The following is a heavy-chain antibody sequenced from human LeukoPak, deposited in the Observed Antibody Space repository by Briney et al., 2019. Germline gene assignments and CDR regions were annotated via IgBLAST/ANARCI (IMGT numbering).Heavy chain of an antibody. CDR3: ARVKGGIAAAGNYFDH. V-gene: IGHV3-30-3*01. CDR1: GFAFSSYA. D-gene: IGHD6-13*01. Sequence: PGGPLRLSCAASGFAFSSYAMHWVRQGPGKGLEWVALVSYDGGSKYYADSVKGRITISRDNSKNTLHLQMNSLRTEDTAVYYCARVKGGIAAAGNYFDHWGQGTLVTVSS. J-gene: IGHJ4*02. CDR2: VSYDGGSK.